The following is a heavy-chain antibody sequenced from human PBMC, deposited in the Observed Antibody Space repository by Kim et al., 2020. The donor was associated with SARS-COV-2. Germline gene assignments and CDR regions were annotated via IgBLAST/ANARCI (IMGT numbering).Heavy chain of an antibody. V-gene: IGHV4-39*01. CDR1: GGSISSSSYY. Sequence: SETLSLTCTVSGGSISSSSYYWVWIRQPPGKGLEWIGSIYYSGSTYYNPSLKSRVTISVDTSKNQFSLKLSSVTAANTAVYYCARQSSGSLNFYYYGMDVWGQGTTVTVSS. J-gene: IGHJ6*02. D-gene: IGHD1-26*01. CDR2: IYYSGST. CDR3: ARQSSGSLNFYYYGMDV.